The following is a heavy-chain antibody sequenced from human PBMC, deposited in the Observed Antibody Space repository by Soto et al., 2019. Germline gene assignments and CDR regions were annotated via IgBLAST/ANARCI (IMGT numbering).Heavy chain of an antibody. CDR3: SRVGSPSYYGSGSYRLYYYGMDV. J-gene: IGHJ6*02. Sequence: GGSLRLSCSASGFTFGDYAMSWFRQAPGKGLEWVGFIRSKTYGGTIEYAASVKGRFAISRDDFKSIAYLQMNSLKTEDTAVYYCSRVGSPSYYGSGSYRLYYYGMDVWGQGTTVTVSS. CDR2: IRSKTYGGTI. V-gene: IGHV3-49*03. CDR1: GFTFGDYA. D-gene: IGHD3-10*01.